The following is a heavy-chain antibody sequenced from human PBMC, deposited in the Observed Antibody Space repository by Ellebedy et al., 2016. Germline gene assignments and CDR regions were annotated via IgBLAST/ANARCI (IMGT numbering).Heavy chain of an antibody. J-gene: IGHJ2*01. CDR1: GFIFSSSW. CDR3: ARLAGYTWNHGWYFDL. D-gene: IGHD1-20*01. Sequence: GESLKISCAASGFIFSSSWMTWVRQAPGKGLEWVANIKEDGSEKYHVDPVKGRFTISRDNANNSLYLQMNSLRAEDTAVYFCARLAGYTWNHGWYFDLWGRGTLVTVSS. V-gene: IGHV3-7*01. CDR2: IKEDGSEK.